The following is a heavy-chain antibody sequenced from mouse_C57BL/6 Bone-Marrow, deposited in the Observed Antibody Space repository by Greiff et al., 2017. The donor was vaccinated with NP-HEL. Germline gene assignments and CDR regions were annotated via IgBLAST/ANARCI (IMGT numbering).Heavy chain of an antibody. V-gene: IGHV5-2*03. J-gene: IGHJ4*01. Sequence: DVKLVESGGGLVQPGESLKLSCESNEYEFPSHDMSWVRKTPEKRLELVAAINSDGGSTYYPDTMERRFIISRDNAKNNLYLQMSHLKSEDTAMYYCARIGSSYAMDYWGQGTSVTVSS. CDR2: INSDGGST. CDR3: ARIGSSYAMDY. D-gene: IGHD1-1*01. CDR1: EYEFPSHD.